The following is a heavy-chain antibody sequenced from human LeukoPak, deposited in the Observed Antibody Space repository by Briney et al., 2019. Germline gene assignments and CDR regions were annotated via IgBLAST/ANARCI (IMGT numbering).Heavy chain of an antibody. J-gene: IGHJ4*02. V-gene: IGHV4-38-2*02. CDR3: ARVVVGATWYFDY. Sequence: SETLSLTCTVSGYSISSGYYWGWSRPPPGKGLEWIGSIYHSGSTYYNPSLKSRVTISVDTSKNQFSLKLSSVTAADTAVYYCARVVVGATWYFDYWGQGTMVTVSS. D-gene: IGHD1-26*01. CDR1: GYSISSGYY. CDR2: IYHSGST.